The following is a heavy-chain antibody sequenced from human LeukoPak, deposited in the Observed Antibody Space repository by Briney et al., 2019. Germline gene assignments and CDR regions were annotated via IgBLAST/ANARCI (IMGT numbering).Heavy chain of an antibody. CDR2: INPNSGGT. J-gene: IGHJ6*02. CDR3: ARVLWFGELTYGMDV. D-gene: IGHD3-10*01. V-gene: IGHV1-2*02. Sequence: GASVKVSCKASGYTFTGYYMHWVRQAPGQGLEWMGWINPNSGGTNYAQKFQGRVTMTRDTSISTAYMELSRLRSDDTAVYYCARVLWFGELTYGMDVWGQGTTVTVSS. CDR1: GYTFTGYY.